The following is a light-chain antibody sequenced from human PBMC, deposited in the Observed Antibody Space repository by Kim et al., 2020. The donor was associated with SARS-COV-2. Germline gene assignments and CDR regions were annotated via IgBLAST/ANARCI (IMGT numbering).Light chain of an antibody. CDR3: QQYYSTPRT. V-gene: IGKV4-1*01. Sequence: ATINCKSSQSVLYSSNNKNYLAWYQQKPGQPPKLLIYWASTWESGVPDRFSGSGSGTDFTLTISSLQAEDVAVYYCQQYYSTPRTFGQGTKVDIK. CDR2: WAS. J-gene: IGKJ1*01. CDR1: QSVLYSSNNKNY.